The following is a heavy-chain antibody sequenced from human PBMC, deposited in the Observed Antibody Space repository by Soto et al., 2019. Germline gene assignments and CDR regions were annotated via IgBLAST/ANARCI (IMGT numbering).Heavy chain of an antibody. CDR3: ARLAPSTRYCSGGSCYPKPYFDY. CDR1: GGSISSYY. V-gene: IGHV4-59*01. D-gene: IGHD2-15*01. J-gene: IGHJ4*02. CDR2: IYYSGST. Sequence: SETLSLTCTVSGGSISSYYWSWIRQPPGKGLEWIGYIYYSGSTNYNPSLKSRVTISVDTSKNQFSLKLSSVTAADTAVYYCARLAPSTRYCSGGSCYPKPYFDYWSQGTLVTVSS.